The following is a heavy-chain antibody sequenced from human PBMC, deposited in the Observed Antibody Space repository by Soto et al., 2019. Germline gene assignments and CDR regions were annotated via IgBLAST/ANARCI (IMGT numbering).Heavy chain of an antibody. CDR3: AKDLLKQWLVSLYYFDY. V-gene: IGHV3-23*01. D-gene: IGHD6-19*01. Sequence: GGSLRLSCAASGFTFSSYAMSWVRQAPGKGLEWVSAISGSGGSTYYADSVKGRFTISRDNSKNTLYLQMNSLRAEDTAVYYCAKDLLKQWLVSLYYFDYWGQGTLVTVSS. J-gene: IGHJ4*02. CDR2: ISGSGGST. CDR1: GFTFSSYA.